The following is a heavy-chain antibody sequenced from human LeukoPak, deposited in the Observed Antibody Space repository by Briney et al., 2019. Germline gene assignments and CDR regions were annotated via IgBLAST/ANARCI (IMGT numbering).Heavy chain of an antibody. V-gene: IGHV4-39*07. CDR2: INHSGST. D-gene: IGHD2-8*01. Sequence: SETLSLTCTVSGGSISSSSYYWSWIRQPPGKGLEWIGEINHSGSTNYNPSLKSRVTISVDTSKNQFSLKLSSVTAADTAVYYCASKTRTRYCTNGVCYGDYWGQGTLVTVSS. CDR1: GGSISSSSYY. CDR3: ASKTRTRYCTNGVCYGDY. J-gene: IGHJ4*02.